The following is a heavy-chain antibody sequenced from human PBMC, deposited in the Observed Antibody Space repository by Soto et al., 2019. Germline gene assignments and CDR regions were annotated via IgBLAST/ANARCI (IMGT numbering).Heavy chain of an antibody. CDR2: IYYSGGT. J-gene: IGHJ4*02. CDR1: GGSISSYY. V-gene: IGHV4-59*08. Sequence: QVQLQESGPGLVKPSETLSLTCTVSGGSISSYYWSWIRQPPGKGLEWIGCIYYSGGTNYNPSLQSRVIISVAATKNPIALKLRSVPASDTAVEYCAGRWGWSADYWGQGTLVTVSS. D-gene: IGHD6-19*01. CDR3: AGRWGWSADY.